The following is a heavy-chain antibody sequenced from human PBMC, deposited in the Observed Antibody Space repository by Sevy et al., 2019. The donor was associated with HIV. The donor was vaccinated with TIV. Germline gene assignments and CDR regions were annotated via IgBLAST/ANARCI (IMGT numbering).Heavy chain of an antibody. D-gene: IGHD6-19*01. Sequence: SETLSLTCTVSGGSISGYYWSWIRQPPGKGLEWIAYIHYSGNTNYSPSLKSRVTISVDTSKNQFSLKLSSLTAADTSVYYCARHRSGRAFDYWGQGTLVTVSS. CDR3: ARHRSGRAFDY. J-gene: IGHJ4*02. V-gene: IGHV4-59*08. CDR2: IHYSGNT. CDR1: GGSISGYY.